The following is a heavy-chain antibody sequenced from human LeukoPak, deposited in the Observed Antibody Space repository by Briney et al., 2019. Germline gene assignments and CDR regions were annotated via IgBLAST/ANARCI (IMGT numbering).Heavy chain of an antibody. V-gene: IGHV3-33*01. D-gene: IGHD4-17*01. Sequence: PGGSLRLSCAAAGFSFSSYGMHWVRQAPGKGLEWVAFIWYDGSNQDYADSVKGRFTISRDNSKNTLYLQMNSLRAEDTAVYYCARGGGDYVLDYWGQGTLVTVSS. CDR1: GFSFSSYG. CDR3: ARGGGDYVLDY. J-gene: IGHJ4*02. CDR2: IWYDGSNQ.